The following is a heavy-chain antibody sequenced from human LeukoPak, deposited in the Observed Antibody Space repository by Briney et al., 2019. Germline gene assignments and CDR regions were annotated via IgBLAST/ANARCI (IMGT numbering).Heavy chain of an antibody. CDR1: GFTFSSYE. CDR3: ARDTSGWYKRFDY. J-gene: IGHJ4*02. Sequence: GGSLRLSCAASGFTFSSYEMNWVRQAPGKGLEWISYISGSGSTIYCADSVKGRFTISRDNAKNSLYLQMNSLRAEDTAVYYCARDTSGWYKRFDYWGQGTLVTVSS. V-gene: IGHV3-48*03. CDR2: ISGSGSTI. D-gene: IGHD6-19*01.